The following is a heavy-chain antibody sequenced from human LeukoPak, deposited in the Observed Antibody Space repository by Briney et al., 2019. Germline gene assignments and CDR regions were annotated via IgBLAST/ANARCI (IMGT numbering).Heavy chain of an antibody. J-gene: IGHJ3*02. Sequence: PGGSLRLSCAASGFTFGDYGMNWVRQVPGKGLEWVSGINWIGGSTVHADSVKGRLTISRDNAKNSLYLQMNSLRAEDTALYYCARDLGYKDYVSAFDIWGRGTMVTVSS. CDR1: GFTFGDYG. CDR2: INWIGGST. V-gene: IGHV3-20*04. CDR3: ARDLGYKDYVSAFDI. D-gene: IGHD5-24*01.